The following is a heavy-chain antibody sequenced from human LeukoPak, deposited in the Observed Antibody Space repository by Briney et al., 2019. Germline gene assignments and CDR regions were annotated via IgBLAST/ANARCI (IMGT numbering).Heavy chain of an antibody. D-gene: IGHD3-10*01. Sequence: ASVKVSCKASGYTFTGYYMHWVRQAPGQGLEWMGRINPNSGGTNYAQKFQGRVTMTRDTSISTAYMELSRLRSDDTAVCYCARVYYYGSGSSRGGFGYWGQGTLVTVSS. V-gene: IGHV1-2*06. CDR3: ARVYYYGSGSSRGGFGY. J-gene: IGHJ4*02. CDR1: GYTFTGYY. CDR2: INPNSGGT.